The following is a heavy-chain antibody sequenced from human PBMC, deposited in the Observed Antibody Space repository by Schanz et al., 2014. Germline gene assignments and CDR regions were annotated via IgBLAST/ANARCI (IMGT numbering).Heavy chain of an antibody. J-gene: IGHJ4*02. CDR3: ARGRGFYDY. CDR2: IIPSLGLA. V-gene: IGHV1-69*02. Sequence: QAQLVQSGAEVKKPGSSVKVSCKASGGTFSSFGINWVRQAPGQGLEWMGRIIPSLGLAKYEQKFQDKVTITADTSTTTAYMELSGLRSEDTAVYYCARGRGFYDYWGQGTLVTVSS. CDR1: GGTFSSFG. D-gene: IGHD3-10*01.